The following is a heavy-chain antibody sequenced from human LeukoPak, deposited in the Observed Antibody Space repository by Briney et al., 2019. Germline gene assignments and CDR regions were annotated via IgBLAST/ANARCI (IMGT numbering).Heavy chain of an antibody. CDR3: ASYLLHDAFDI. Sequence: GGSLRLSCKGSGYTFTSYDINWVRQATGQGLEWMGWMNPNSGNTGYAQKFQGRVTITRNTSISTAYMELSSLRSEDTAVYYCASYLLHDAFDIWGQGTMVTVSS. J-gene: IGHJ3*02. D-gene: IGHD3-16*02. CDR2: MNPNSGNT. V-gene: IGHV1-8*03. CDR1: GYTFTSYD.